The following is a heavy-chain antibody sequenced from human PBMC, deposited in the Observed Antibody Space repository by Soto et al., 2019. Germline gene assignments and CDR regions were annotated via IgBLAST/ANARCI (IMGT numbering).Heavy chain of an antibody. CDR3: ARAYSSSPYYYFDY. CDR1: GGSISSGGYY. D-gene: IGHD6-6*01. CDR2: IYYSGST. V-gene: IGHV4-31*02. J-gene: IGHJ4*02. Sequence: SETLSLTCTVYGGSISSGGYYWSWIRQHPGKGLEWIGYIYYSGSTYYNSSLKSRVTISVDTSENQFSLKLSSVTAADTAVYYCARAYSSSPYYYFDYWGQGTLVTVS.